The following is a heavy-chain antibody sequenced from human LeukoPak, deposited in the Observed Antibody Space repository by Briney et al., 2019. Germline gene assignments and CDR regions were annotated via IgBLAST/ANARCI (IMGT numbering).Heavy chain of an antibody. Sequence: PGRSLRLSCAASGFTFSSYAMHWVRQAPGKGLEWVAVISYDGSNKYYADSVKGRFTISRDNSKNTLYLQMNSLRAEDTAVYYCARTNMEKKYFQHWGQGTLVTVSS. CDR1: GFTFSSYA. V-gene: IGHV3-30*04. CDR3: ARTNMEKKYFQH. CDR2: ISYDGSNK. J-gene: IGHJ1*01. D-gene: IGHD2-8*01.